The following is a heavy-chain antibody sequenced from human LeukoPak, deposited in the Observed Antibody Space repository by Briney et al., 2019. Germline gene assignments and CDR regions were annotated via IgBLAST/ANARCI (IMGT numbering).Heavy chain of an antibody. Sequence: PGGSLRLSCSASGFTFSTYNMNWVRQAPGKGLEWVSSITSGSNYIYYADSVKGRFTVSRDNAENSLHLQMNSLRAEDTAVYYCARGFGQYCTGDTRYSSDVFDIWGQGTMVTVSS. CDR1: GFTFSTYN. CDR3: ARGFGQYCTGDTRYSSDVFDI. J-gene: IGHJ3*02. D-gene: IGHD2-15*01. V-gene: IGHV3-21*01. CDR2: ITSGSNYI.